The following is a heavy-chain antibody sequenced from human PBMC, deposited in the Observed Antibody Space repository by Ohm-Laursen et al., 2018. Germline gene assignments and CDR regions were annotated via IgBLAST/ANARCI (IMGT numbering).Heavy chain of an antibody. V-gene: IGHV1-8*01. CDR3: ARGGVVPASYYYYYYGMDV. CDR2: MNPNSGNT. CDR1: GYTFTSYD. J-gene: IGHJ6*02. D-gene: IGHD2-2*01. Sequence: SVKVSCKASGYTFTSYDINWVRQATGQGLEWMGWMNPNSGNTGYAQKFQGRVTMTRNTSISTAYMELSSLRSEDTAVYYCARGGVVPASYYYYYYGMDVWGQGTTVTVSS.